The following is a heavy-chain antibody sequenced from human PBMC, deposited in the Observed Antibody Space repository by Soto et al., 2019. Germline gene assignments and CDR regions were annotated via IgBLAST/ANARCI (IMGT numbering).Heavy chain of an antibody. Sequence: EVQLVESGGNLVQPGKSLRLSCAASGFIFDDYAMHWVRQVPGKGLEWVSAISCHSGTIAYAYSVKGRFTISRDNAKNSLYLQMNSLRSEDPALYYCVKDREGSIGCYGVDFWGQGTTVTVS. CDR1: GFIFDDYA. D-gene: IGHD3-22*01. CDR3: VKDREGSIGCYGVDF. V-gene: IGHV3-9*01. J-gene: IGHJ6*02. CDR2: ISCHSGTI.